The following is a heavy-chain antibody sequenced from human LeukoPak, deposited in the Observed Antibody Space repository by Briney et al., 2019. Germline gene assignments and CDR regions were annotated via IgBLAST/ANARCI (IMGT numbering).Heavy chain of an antibody. V-gene: IGHV3-30*18. CDR3: AKEACGGRCVSDYFDY. CDR1: GFTFSNYG. CDR2: ISYDGRNK. J-gene: IGHJ4*02. D-gene: IGHD2-15*01. Sequence: PGGSLRLSCAASGFTFSNYGMHWVRQAPGKGLEWVAVISYDGRNKYYADSVKGRFTISRDNSKNTVYLQMNSLRAEDTAVYYCAKEACGGRCVSDYFDYWGQGSLVTVPS.